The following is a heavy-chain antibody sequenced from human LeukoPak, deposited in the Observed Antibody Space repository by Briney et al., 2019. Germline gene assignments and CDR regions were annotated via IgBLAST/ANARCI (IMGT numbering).Heavy chain of an antibody. CDR3: ARDSDSSYAFDI. J-gene: IGHJ3*02. V-gene: IGHV4-59*01. D-gene: IGHD3-22*01. CDR2: IYYSGST. Sequence: SETLSLTCTVSGGSISSYYWSWIRQPPGKGLEWIGYIYYSGSTNYNPSLKTRVTISVDTSKNQFSLKLSSVTAADTAVYYCARDSDSSYAFDIWGQGTMVTVSS. CDR1: GGSISSYY.